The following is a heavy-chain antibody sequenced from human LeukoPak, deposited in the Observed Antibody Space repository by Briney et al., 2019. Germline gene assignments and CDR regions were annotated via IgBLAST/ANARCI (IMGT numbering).Heavy chain of an antibody. J-gene: IGHJ5*02. Sequence: ASVKVSCKASGYTFTGYYMHWVRQAPGQGLEWMGWINPNSGVTNYAQKFQDRVTMTRDTSISTAYMELSRLRSDDTAVYYCARDLNSVTMNWFDPWGQGTLVTVSS. D-gene: IGHD3-3*01. CDR3: ARDLNSVTMNWFDP. CDR1: GYTFTGYY. CDR2: INPNSGVT. V-gene: IGHV1-2*02.